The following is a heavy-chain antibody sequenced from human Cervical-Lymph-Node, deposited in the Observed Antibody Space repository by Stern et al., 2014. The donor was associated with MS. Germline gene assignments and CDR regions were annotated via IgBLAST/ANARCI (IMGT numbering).Heavy chain of an antibody. CDR3: ARHPYGTYYFDY. Sequence: VQLVESGPGLVRPSQTLSLTCTVSGGSISSGGYYYNWIRQHPGKGLEWIGYIYYSGITYYNPSLKSRITISVDASKNQFSLNLTSVTAADTAIYYCARHPYGTYYFDYWGQGALVTVPS. J-gene: IGHJ4*02. CDR1: GGSISSGGYY. CDR2: IYYSGIT. V-gene: IGHV4-31*03. D-gene: IGHD4-17*01.